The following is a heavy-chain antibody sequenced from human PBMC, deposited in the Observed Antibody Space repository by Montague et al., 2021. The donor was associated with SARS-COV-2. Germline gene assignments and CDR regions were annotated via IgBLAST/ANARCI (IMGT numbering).Heavy chain of an antibody. CDR3: ARGGTGIQAPGWFDP. V-gene: IGHV4-61*02. D-gene: IGHD5-18*01. CDR1: GGSISSGSYY. Sequence: TLSLTCTVSGGSISSGSYYWSWIRPPAGKGLEWIGRIHTSGSNNYTPSLKRRVTISVDTSKNQFPLKLSSVTAAATAMYYCARGGTGIQAPGWFDPWGQGTLVTVSS. CDR2: IHTSGSN. J-gene: IGHJ5*02.